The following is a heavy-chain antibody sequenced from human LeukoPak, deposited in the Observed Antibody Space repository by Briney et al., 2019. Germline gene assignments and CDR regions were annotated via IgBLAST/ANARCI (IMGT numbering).Heavy chain of an antibody. CDR3: ARGRAFFD. CDR1: GGSFSGDF. J-gene: IGHJ4*02. V-gene: IGHV4-34*01. D-gene: IGHD3-3*02. CDR2: INHGGST. Sequence: EPSETLSLTCAVYGGSFSGDFWSWIRQSPGKGLEWIGEINHGGSTTYNPSLQSRVTMSVDTSTNQISLKMTSVTAADTAVYYCARGRAFFDWGQGTLVTVSS.